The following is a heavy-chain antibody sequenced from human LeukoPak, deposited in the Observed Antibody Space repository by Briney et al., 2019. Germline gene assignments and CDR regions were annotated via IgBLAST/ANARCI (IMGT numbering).Heavy chain of an antibody. J-gene: IGHJ5*02. Sequence: PGGSLRLSCAASGFTFNTYAMSWVRQAPGKGLEWVSSVSGSGGTTYYADSVKGRFTISRDNSKNTPYLQMNSLRAEDTAIYYCAKDIRSWGQGTLVTVSS. CDR2: VSGSGGTT. V-gene: IGHV3-23*01. D-gene: IGHD3-3*02. CDR1: GFTFNTYA. CDR3: AKDIRS.